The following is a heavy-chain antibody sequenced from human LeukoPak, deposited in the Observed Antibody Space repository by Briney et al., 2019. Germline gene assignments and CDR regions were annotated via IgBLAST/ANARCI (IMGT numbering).Heavy chain of an antibody. CDR2: ITGSGGST. CDR3: AKLGISDGIDC. CDR1: GFTFSSHA. D-gene: IGHD1-14*01. J-gene: IGHJ4*02. V-gene: IGHV3-23*01. Sequence: GGSLRLSCAASGFTFSSHAMTWVRQAPGKGLEWGSSITGSGGSTFYAASVKGRFTISRDNSKNTLYLQMNSLRAEDTAVYYCAKLGISDGIDCWGQGTLVTVSS.